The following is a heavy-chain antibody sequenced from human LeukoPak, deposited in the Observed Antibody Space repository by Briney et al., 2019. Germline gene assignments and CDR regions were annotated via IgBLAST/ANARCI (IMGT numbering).Heavy chain of an antibody. D-gene: IGHD6-13*01. V-gene: IGHV4-59*01. CDR1: GGSISSYY. Sequence: PSQTLSLTCAVSGGSISSYYWSWIRQPPGKGLEWIGYIYYSGSTNYNPSLKSRVTISVDTSKNQFSLKLSSVTAADTAVYYCARHHIAAAGFDYWGQGTLVTVSS. CDR3: ARHHIAAAGFDY. J-gene: IGHJ4*02. CDR2: IYYSGST.